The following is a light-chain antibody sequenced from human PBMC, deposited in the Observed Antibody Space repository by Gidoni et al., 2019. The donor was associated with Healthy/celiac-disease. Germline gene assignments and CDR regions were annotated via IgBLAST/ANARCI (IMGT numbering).Light chain of an antibody. CDR2: GAS. Sequence: ELVFTPSPGTLSLSPGQRATLSCRASQSVISSYLAWYQQKPGQAPRLLISGASSSATGITDRCSGSGSGTDFTLTISRLEPEDCAVYYCQQYGSSRVTFGGGTKVEIK. V-gene: IGKV3-20*01. J-gene: IGKJ4*01. CDR3: QQYGSSRVT. CDR1: QSVISSY.